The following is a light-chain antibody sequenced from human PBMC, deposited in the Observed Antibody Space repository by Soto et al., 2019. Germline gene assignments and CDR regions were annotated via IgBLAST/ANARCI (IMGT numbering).Light chain of an antibody. J-gene: IGKJ1*01. Sequence: ENVLAQSPGTLSLSAGERATLSCRTSQSVSSNFLAWYQQKPGQAPRLLIYGASNRATGIPDRFSGSGSGTDFTLTISRLEPEHFAVYYCQQYDSSPRTLGQGTKVDIK. CDR1: QSVSSNF. CDR2: GAS. V-gene: IGKV3-20*01. CDR3: QQYDSSPRT.